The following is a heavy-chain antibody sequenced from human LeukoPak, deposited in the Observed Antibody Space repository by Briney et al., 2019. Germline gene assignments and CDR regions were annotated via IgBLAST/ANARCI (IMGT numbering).Heavy chain of an antibody. CDR3: ARDLGWFDP. J-gene: IGHJ5*02. CDR2: IIPILGIT. V-gene: IGHV1-69*04. CDR1: GGTFSGYA. Sequence: ASVKVSCKASGGTFSGYAIDWVRQAPGQGLEWIGRIIPILGITNYAQKFLGRITITADTSTSTAYMELSSLRSEDTAVYYCARDLGWFDPWGQGTLVTVSS. D-gene: IGHD3-10*01.